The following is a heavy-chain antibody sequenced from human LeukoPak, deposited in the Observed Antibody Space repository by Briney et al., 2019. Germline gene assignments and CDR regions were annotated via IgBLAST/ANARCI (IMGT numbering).Heavy chain of an antibody. V-gene: IGHV1-46*01. CDR2: INPSGGST. Sequence: GASVKVSCKASGYTFTSYYMHWVRQAPGQGLEWMGIINPSGGSTSYAQKFQGRVTMTRDTSISTAYMELSRLRSDDTAVYYCARDDSGGTSPDYWGQGTLVTVSS. D-gene: IGHD2-2*01. J-gene: IGHJ4*02. CDR3: ARDDSGGTSPDY. CDR1: GYTFTSYY.